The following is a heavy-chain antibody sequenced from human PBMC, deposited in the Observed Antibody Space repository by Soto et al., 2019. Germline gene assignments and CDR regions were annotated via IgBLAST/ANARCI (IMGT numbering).Heavy chain of an antibody. V-gene: IGHV3-23*01. D-gene: IGHD3-9*01. J-gene: IGHJ4*02. CDR3: ATSGGHLTGYYPAY. CDR2: ISGSGGST. Sequence: GGSLRLSCAASGFTFSSYAISWVRQAPGKGLEWVSAISGSGGSTYYADSVKGRFTISRDNSKNTLYLQMNSLRAEDTAVYYCATSGGHLTGYYPAYWGQGTLVTVSS. CDR1: GFTFSSYA.